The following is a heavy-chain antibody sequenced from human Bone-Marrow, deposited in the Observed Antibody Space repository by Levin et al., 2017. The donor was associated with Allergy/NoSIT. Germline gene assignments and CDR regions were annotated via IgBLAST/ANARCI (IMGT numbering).Heavy chain of an antibody. CDR3: ARCFRTGCQGGSDY. Sequence: ASVKVSCKASGYMFTNYDMSWVRQATGQGLEWMGWMNPHSGNTDYAPKFLGRVTMTGDTSISTVYMELSGLKSDDTALYYCARCFRTGCQGGSDYWGQGTLVTVSS. CDR1: GYMFTNYD. CDR2: MNPHSGNT. D-gene: IGHD1-14*01. J-gene: IGHJ4*02. V-gene: IGHV1-8*01.